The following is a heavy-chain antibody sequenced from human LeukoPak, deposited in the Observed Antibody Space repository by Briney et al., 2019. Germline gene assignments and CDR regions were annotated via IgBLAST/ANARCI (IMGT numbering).Heavy chain of an antibody. V-gene: IGHV4-61*02. D-gene: IGHD4-17*01. CDR3: ARDGWDYGDFRF. CDR1: GGSISSGSYY. J-gene: IGHJ4*02. CDR2: IYTSGST. Sequence: SETLSLTCTVSGGSISSGSYYWRWIRQPAGKGLEWIGRIYTSGSTNYNPSLKSRFTISVDTSKNQFSLKLSSVTAADTAVYYCARDGWDYGDFRFWGQGTLVTVSS.